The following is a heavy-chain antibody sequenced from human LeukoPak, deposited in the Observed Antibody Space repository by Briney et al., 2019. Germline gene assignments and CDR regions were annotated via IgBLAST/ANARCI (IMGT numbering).Heavy chain of an antibody. CDR1: GFTFSSYE. D-gene: IGHD1-14*01. Sequence: GGSLRLSCAASGFTFSSYEMNSVRQAPGKGLEWVSYISSSGSTIYYADSVKGRFTISRDNAKNSLYLQMNSLRAEDTAVYYCAKDNRNPRNNWFDPWGQGTLVTVSS. CDR2: ISSSGSTI. CDR3: AKDNRNPRNNWFDP. J-gene: IGHJ5*02. V-gene: IGHV3-48*03.